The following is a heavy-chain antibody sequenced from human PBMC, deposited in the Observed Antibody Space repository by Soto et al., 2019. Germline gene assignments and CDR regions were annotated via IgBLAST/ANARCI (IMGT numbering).Heavy chain of an antibody. CDR2: IYYSGST. Sequence: QLQLQESGPGLVKPSETLSLTCTVSGGSISSSSYYWGWIRQPPGKGLEWIGSIYYSGSTYYNPSLKSRVTISVDTSKNQFSLKLSSVTAADTAVYYCARGSITMIVVVNRWFDPWGQGTLVTVSS. J-gene: IGHJ5*02. D-gene: IGHD3-22*01. CDR1: GGSISSSSYY. CDR3: ARGSITMIVVVNRWFDP. V-gene: IGHV4-39*01.